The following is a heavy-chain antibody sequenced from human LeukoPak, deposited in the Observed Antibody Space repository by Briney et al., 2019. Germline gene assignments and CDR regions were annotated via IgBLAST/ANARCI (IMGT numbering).Heavy chain of an antibody. V-gene: IGHV3-64D*06. CDR2: ISSSGGTT. CDR1: GFTFSSYA. J-gene: IGHJ4*02. CDR3: VRPYDY. Sequence: PGGSLRLSCAASGFTFSSYAMSWVRQAPGKGLEYVSAISSSGGTTYYADSVKGRFTISRDNSKNTLYLQMSSLRAEDAALYYCVRPYDYWGQGTLVTISS.